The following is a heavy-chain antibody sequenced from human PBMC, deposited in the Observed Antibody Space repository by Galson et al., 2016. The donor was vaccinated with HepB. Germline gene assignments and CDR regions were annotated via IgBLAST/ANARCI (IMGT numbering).Heavy chain of an antibody. CDR1: GFTFSFYG. D-gene: IGHD5-24*01. J-gene: IGHJ4*02. V-gene: IGHV3-30*18. Sequence: SLRLSCAASGFTFSFYGMHWVRQAPGKGLEWVAVISYDGGSKYYADSVKGRFTISRDNSKNTLYLQMNSLRPEDTAVYYCAKDPRWLQQGFKYYFDFWGQGTLATVSS. CDR3: AKDPRWLQQGFKYYFDF. CDR2: ISYDGGSK.